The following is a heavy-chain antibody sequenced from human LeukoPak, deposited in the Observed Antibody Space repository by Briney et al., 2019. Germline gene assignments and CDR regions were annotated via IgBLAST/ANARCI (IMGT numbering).Heavy chain of an antibody. Sequence: GGSLRLSCAASGFTFSSYAMHWVRQAPGKGLEWVAVTSYDGSNKYYADSVKGRFTISRDNSKNTLYLQMNSLRAEDTAVYYCARAGGIVATIDYWGQGTLVTVSS. CDR2: TSYDGSNK. V-gene: IGHV3-30-3*01. D-gene: IGHD5-12*01. CDR3: ARAGGIVATIDY. J-gene: IGHJ4*02. CDR1: GFTFSSYA.